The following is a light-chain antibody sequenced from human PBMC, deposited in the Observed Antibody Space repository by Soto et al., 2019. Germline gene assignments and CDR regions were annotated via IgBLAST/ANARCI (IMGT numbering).Light chain of an antibody. CDR2: GAS. CDR1: QSVSSSY. V-gene: IGKV3-20*01. CDR3: HQYGSSPWT. Sequence: EIVLTQSPGTLSLSPGERATLSCRASQSVSSSYLAWYQQQPGQAPRLLIYGASSRATGMPDRFSGSGSGTDFTLTISRLEPEDFAVYYCHQYGSSPWTFGQGTKVEIK. J-gene: IGKJ1*01.